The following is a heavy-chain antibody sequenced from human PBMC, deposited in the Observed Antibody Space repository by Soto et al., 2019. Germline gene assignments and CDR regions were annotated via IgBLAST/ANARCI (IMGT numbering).Heavy chain of an antibody. D-gene: IGHD3-16*02. CDR2: ISSDGSNK. Sequence: QVQLVESGGGVVQPGRSLRLSCAASGFTFSSYAMHWVRQAPGKGLEWVAVISSDGSNKYYADSVKGRFTISRDNSKNTLYLQMNSLRAEDTAVYYCARGMGLAELSFLSYYGMDVWGQGTTVTVSS. V-gene: IGHV3-30-3*01. CDR1: GFTFSSYA. CDR3: ARGMGLAELSFLSYYGMDV. J-gene: IGHJ6*02.